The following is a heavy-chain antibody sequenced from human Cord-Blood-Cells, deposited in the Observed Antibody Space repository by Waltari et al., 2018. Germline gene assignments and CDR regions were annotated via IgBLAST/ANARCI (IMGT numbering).Heavy chain of an antibody. CDR1: GYTFTRYG. CDR3: ARIHPYDSSGYYFDY. CDR2: ISAYNGNT. V-gene: IGHV1-18*01. J-gene: IGHJ4*02. Sequence: QVQLVQSGAEVKKPGASVKVSCKASGYTFTRYGISWVRPAPGQGLEWMGWISAYNGNTNYAQKLQGRVTMTTDTSTSTAYMELRSLRSDDTAVYYCARIHPYDSSGYYFDYWGQGTLVTVSS. D-gene: IGHD3-22*01.